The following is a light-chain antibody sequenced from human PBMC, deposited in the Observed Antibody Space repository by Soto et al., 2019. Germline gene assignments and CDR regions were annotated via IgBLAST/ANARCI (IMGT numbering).Light chain of an antibody. V-gene: IGKV3-20*01. Sequence: EIVLTQSPGTLSLSPGERATLSCRASQSVSSSLLAWYQQKPGQAPRLLIYAASRRATGIPDRFSGSGSGTDFTLTISRLEPEDFAVYYCQQYGSSVFNFGPGTKVDIK. CDR1: QSVSSSL. CDR3: QQYGSSVFN. J-gene: IGKJ3*01. CDR2: AAS.